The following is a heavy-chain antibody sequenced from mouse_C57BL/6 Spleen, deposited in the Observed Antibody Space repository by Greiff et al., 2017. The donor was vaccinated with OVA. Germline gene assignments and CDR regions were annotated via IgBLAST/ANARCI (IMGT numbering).Heavy chain of an antibody. CDR3: ARARPYWYCDV. CDR2: ISYDGSN. Sequence: VQLKESGPGLVKPSQSLSLTCSVTGYSITSGYYWNWIRQFPGNKLEWMGYISYDGSNNYNPSLKNRISITRDTSKNQFFLKLNSVTTEDTATYYCARARPYWYCDVWGTGTTVTVSS. J-gene: IGHJ1*03. V-gene: IGHV3-6*01. CDR1: GYSITSGYY.